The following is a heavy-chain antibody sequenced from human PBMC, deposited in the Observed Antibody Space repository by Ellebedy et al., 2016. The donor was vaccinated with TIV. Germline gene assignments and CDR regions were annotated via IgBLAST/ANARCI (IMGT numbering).Heavy chain of an antibody. Sequence: GESLKISCAASGFTFSSYGMHWVRQAPGKGLEWVAVISYDGSNKYYADSVKGRFTISRDNSKNTLYLQMNSLRAEDTVVYYCAKDRERIRYDFDYWGQGTLVTVSS. J-gene: IGHJ4*02. V-gene: IGHV3-30*18. CDR1: GFTFSSYG. CDR2: ISYDGSNK. CDR3: AKDRERIRYDFDY. D-gene: IGHD2-2*01.